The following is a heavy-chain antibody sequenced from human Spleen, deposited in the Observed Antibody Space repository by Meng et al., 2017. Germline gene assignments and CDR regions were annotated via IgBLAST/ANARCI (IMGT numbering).Heavy chain of an antibody. Sequence: GESLKISCAASGFTFSSYAMHWVRQAPGKGLEWVAVISYDGSNKYYADSVKGRFTISRDNSKNTLYLQMNSLRAEDTAVYYCARDLEHGSGSYSLYYYYGMDVWGQGTTVTVSS. D-gene: IGHD3-10*01. CDR3: ARDLEHGSGSYSLYYYYGMDV. J-gene: IGHJ6*02. CDR2: ISYDGSNK. V-gene: IGHV3-30*01. CDR1: GFTFSSYA.